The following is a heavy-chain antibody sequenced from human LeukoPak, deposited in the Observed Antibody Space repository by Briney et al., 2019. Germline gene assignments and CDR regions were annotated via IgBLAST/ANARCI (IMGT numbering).Heavy chain of an antibody. J-gene: IGHJ4*02. CDR3: TRGPDTPELVGAGED. CDR1: GFTFSSYS. Sequence: GGSLRLSCAASGFTFSSYSMNWVRQAPGKGLEWVSSISSSSSYIYYADSVKGRFTISRDNAKNSLYLQMNSLRAEDTAVYYCTRGPDTPELVGAGEDWGQGTLVTVSS. D-gene: IGHD1-26*01. V-gene: IGHV3-21*01. CDR2: ISSSSSYI.